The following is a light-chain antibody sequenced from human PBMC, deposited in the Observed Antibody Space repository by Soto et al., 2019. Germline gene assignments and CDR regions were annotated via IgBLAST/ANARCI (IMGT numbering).Light chain of an antibody. V-gene: IGLV1-44*01. Sequence: QSVLTQPPSASGTPGQRVTISCSGSRSNIGSNNVNWYQQLPGTAPTLLIYANNHRPSGVPDRFAGSKSGTSASLAISDLQSEDEADYFCSAWDDTLNGLFGSGTKLTVL. CDR1: RSNIGSNN. J-gene: IGLJ1*01. CDR2: ANN. CDR3: SAWDDTLNGL.